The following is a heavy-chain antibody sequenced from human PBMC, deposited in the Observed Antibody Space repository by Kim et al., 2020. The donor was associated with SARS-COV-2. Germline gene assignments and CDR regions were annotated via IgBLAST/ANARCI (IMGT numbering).Heavy chain of an antibody. CDR2: ISGKGGST. CDR1: GFTFSNYA. J-gene: IGHJ4*02. V-gene: IGHV3-64*01. Sequence: GGSLRLSCAASGFTFSNYAMHWVRQAPGKGLEFVSGISGKGGSTKYANSVKGRFTISRDNSRNTLNLQMGGLRTDDMAVYYCARDWWQRDESWGPLGFWGQGALVTFSS. CDR3: ARDWWQRDESWGPLGF. D-gene: IGHD2-15*01.